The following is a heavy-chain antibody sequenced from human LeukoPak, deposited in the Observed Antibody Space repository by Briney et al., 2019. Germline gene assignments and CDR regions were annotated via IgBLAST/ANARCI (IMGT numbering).Heavy chain of an antibody. CDR1: GGSISSGGYY. J-gene: IGHJ4*02. CDR2: IYYSGST. CDR3: ARVGARTVTHYFDY. D-gene: IGHD4-17*01. Sequence: PSQTLSLTCTVSGGSISSGGYYWSWIRQPPGKGLEWIGYIYYSGSTNYNPSLKSRVTISVDTSKNQFSLKLSSVTAADTAVYYCARVGARTVTHYFDYWGQGTLVTVSS. V-gene: IGHV4-61*08.